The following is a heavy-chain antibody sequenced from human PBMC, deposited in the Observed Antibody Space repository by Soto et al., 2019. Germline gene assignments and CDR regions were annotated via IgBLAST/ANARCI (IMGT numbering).Heavy chain of an antibody. V-gene: IGHV3-30*04. Sequence: GGSLRLSCAASGFTFSSYAMSWVRQAPGKGLEWVAGISCDGRNKYYADSVKGRFTISRDNSKNTLYLQMNNQRAADTALSFCARHSRDSGGDSYWYYFDYWGQGTMVTVSS. CDR1: GFTFSSYA. D-gene: IGHD2-21*02. J-gene: IGHJ4*02. CDR2: ISCDGRNK. CDR3: ARHSRDSGGDSYWYYFDY.